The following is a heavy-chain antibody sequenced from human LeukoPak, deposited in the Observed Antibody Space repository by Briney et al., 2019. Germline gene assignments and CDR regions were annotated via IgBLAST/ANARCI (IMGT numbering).Heavy chain of an antibody. Sequence: SETLSLTCTVSGGSISSSSYYWGWIRQPPGKGLEWIGSIYYSGSTYYNPSLKSRVTISVDTSKNQFSLKLSSVTAADTAIYYCARRGGLTIFGAVMEYYIGYWGQGTLVTVSS. CDR2: IYYSGST. V-gene: IGHV4-39*07. CDR3: ARRGGLTIFGAVMEYYIGY. D-gene: IGHD3-3*01. J-gene: IGHJ4*02. CDR1: GGSISSSSYY.